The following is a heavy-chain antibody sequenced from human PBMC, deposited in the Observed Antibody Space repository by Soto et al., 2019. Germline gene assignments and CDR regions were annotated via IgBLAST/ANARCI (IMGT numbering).Heavy chain of an antibody. J-gene: IGHJ6*02. V-gene: IGHV4-39*01. Sequence: QLQLQESGPGLVKPSETLSLTCTVSGGSISSTRYYWGWIRQAPGKGLEWIGSIHSSGSTYYNPSLKSRVTISVDTSKNQFSLKLTSVTAADTAVYYCATGGSVTNYYYGMDVWGQGTTVTVSS. CDR2: IHSSGST. CDR3: ATGGSVTNYYYGMDV. CDR1: GGSISSTRYY. D-gene: IGHD4-17*01.